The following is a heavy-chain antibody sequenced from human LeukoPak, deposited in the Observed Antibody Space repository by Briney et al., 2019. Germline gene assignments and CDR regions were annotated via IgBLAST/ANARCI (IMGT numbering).Heavy chain of an antibody. CDR3: ATTYDFWSGYYGSLYYYYYMDV. V-gene: IGHV1-69*13. Sequence: GASVKVSRKASGGTFSSYAISWVRQAPGQGLEWMGGIIPIFGTANYAQKFQGRVTITADESTSTAYMELSSLRSEDTAVYYCATTYDFWSGYYGSLYYYYYMDVWGKGTTVTVSS. D-gene: IGHD3-3*01. CDR1: GGTFSSYA. CDR2: IIPIFGTA. J-gene: IGHJ6*03.